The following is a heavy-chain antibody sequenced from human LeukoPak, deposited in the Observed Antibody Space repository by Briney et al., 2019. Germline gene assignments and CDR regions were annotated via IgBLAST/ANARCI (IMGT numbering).Heavy chain of an antibody. CDR2: IYPGYSDT. Sequence: GESLTISCKGSGYSFTSYWIGWVRQLPGKGLEWMGIIYPGYSDTRYSPSFQDRGTILADKSISTAYLQWSSLKASDTAMYYCARQGAQIAAAGTAPFDYWGQGTLVTVSS. D-gene: IGHD6-13*01. CDR3: ARQGAQIAAAGTAPFDY. CDR1: GYSFTSYW. V-gene: IGHV5-51*01. J-gene: IGHJ4*02.